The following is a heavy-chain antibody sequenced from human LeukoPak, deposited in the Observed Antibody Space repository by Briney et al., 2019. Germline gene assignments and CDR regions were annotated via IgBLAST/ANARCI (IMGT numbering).Heavy chain of an antibody. CDR3: ARGSGSGWSWGTNYFDY. CDR1: GYTFTSYG. J-gene: IGHJ4*02. V-gene: IGHV1-18*01. D-gene: IGHD6-19*01. Sequence: ASVKVSCKASGYTFTSYGISWVRQAPGQGLEWMGWISAYNGNTNYAQKLQGRVTMTTDTSTSTAYMELRSLRSDDTAVYYCARGSGSGWSWGTNYFDYWGQGTLVTVSS. CDR2: ISAYNGNT.